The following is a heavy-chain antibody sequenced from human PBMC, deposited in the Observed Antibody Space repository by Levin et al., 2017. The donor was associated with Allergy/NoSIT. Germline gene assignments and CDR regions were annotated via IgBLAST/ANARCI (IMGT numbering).Heavy chain of an antibody. J-gene: IGHJ4*02. V-gene: IGHV4-59*01. CDR3: ARGRFLAVAGTIDY. D-gene: IGHD6-19*01. CDR2: IYYSGST. CDR1: GGSISSYY. Sequence: PSETLSLTCTVSGGSISSYYWSWIRQPPGKGLEWIGYIYYSGSTNYNPSLKSRVTISVDTSKNQFSLKLSSVTAADTAVYYCARGRFLAVAGTIDYWGQGTLVTVSS.